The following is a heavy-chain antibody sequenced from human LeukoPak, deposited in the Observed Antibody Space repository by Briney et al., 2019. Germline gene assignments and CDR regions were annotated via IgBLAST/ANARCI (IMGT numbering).Heavy chain of an antibody. CDR2: LYNRGAT. Sequence: SETLSLTCSVSGGSMSSYHWTWLRQPPGKGLEWIGTLYNRGATNYNPSLKSRVTISVDTSKNQFSLKLSSVTAADTAVYYCARTDIAVADTFDYWGQGTLVTVSS. J-gene: IGHJ4*02. CDR3: ARTDIAVADTFDY. V-gene: IGHV4-59*12. CDR1: GGSMSSYH. D-gene: IGHD6-19*01.